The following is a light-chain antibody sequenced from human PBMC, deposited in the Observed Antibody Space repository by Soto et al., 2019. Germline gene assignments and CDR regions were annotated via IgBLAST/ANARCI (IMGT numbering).Light chain of an antibody. J-gene: IGLJ1*01. CDR1: NSDVGSYNL. CDR3: CSYAGSITFYV. CDR2: KGS. V-gene: IGLV2-23*01. Sequence: SVVTRVGSECRSRGSSINISKTRTNSDVGSYNLVSWYQQHPGKAPKLVIYKGSERPSGVSNRFSGSKSGNTASLTISGLQAEDEADYYCCSYAGSITFYVFGTGTKVTVL.